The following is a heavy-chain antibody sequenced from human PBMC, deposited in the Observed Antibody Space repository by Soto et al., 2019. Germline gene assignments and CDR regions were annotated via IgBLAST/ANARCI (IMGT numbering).Heavy chain of an antibody. CDR3: ASPGPVAGTPLNY. D-gene: IGHD6-19*01. CDR2: IYSGGST. J-gene: IGHJ4*02. Sequence: GGSLRLSCAASGFTVSGNYMSWVRRAPGQGLEWVSLIYSGGSTYYADSVRDRFTISRDNSKNTLYLQMNSLRAEDTAVYYCASPGPVAGTPLNYWGQGTLVTVSS. V-gene: IGHV3-53*01. CDR1: GFTVSGNY.